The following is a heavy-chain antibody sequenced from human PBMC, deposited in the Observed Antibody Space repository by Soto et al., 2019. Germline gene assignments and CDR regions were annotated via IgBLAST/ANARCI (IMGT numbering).Heavy chain of an antibody. Sequence: EEQLLESGGGLVQPGGSLRLSCAASGFRFSDYSMSWVRQVPGGGLEWVAVISADGHSTYFADSVKGRFTITRDNSKNTLYLQVHSLRGEDTAVYYCAKGRGSGWAWYFDNWGQGTQVTVSS. CDR1: GFRFSDYS. CDR3: AKGRGSGWAWYFDN. J-gene: IGHJ4*02. V-gene: IGHV3-23*01. D-gene: IGHD6-19*01. CDR2: ISADGHST.